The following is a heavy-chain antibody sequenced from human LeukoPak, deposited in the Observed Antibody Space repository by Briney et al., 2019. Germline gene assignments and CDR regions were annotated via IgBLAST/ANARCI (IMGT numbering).Heavy chain of an antibody. CDR2: IYYSGST. CDR1: GGSISSSSYY. CDR3: ARDAYSSGWYRP. V-gene: IGHV4-39*07. Sequence: SETLSLTCTVSGGSISSSSYYWGWIRQPPGKGLEWIGSIYYSGSTYYNPSLKGRVTISVDTSKNQFSLKLSSVTAADTAVYYCARDAYSSGWYRPWGQGTLVTVSS. J-gene: IGHJ5*02. D-gene: IGHD6-19*01.